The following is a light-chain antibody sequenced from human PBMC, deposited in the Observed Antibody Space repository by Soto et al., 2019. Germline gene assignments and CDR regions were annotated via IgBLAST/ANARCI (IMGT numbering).Light chain of an antibody. Sequence: DTVTITCRASQTLNSWLAWYQQKPGTAPKLLIYTASTLESGVPSRFSGSGSGTQFTLTIRSLQPDDFATYYCQPDNTYSSWTFGQGSMVEIK. V-gene: IGKV1-5*03. CDR2: TAS. J-gene: IGKJ1*01. CDR3: QPDNTYSSWT. CDR1: QTLNSW.